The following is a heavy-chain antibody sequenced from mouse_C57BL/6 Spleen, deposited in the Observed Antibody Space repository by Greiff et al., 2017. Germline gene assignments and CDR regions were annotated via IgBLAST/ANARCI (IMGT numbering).Heavy chain of an antibody. CDR2: IYLGDGDN. CDR3: ARWDYGYDGYAMDY. J-gene: IGHJ4*01. Sequence: QVQLKESGPELVKPGASVKISCKASGYAFSSSWMNWVKQRPGKGLEWIGRIYLGDGDNNYNGKFKGKATLTADKSSSTAYMQLSCLTSEDSAVYFCARWDYGYDGYAMDYWGQGTSVTVSS. CDR1: GYAFSSSW. V-gene: IGHV1-82*01. D-gene: IGHD2-2*01.